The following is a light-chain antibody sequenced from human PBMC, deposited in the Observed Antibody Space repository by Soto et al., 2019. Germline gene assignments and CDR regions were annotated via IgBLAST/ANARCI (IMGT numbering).Light chain of an antibody. CDR1: QSVASN. V-gene: IGKV3-15*01. J-gene: IGKJ2*01. Sequence: EIVMTQSPASLSVSPGDGATLSCRASQSVASNVAWYQQKPGQGPRLLIHGASTRAAGVPARFSGSGSATDFPLTISSLQSEDFAVYYCQQYHNWPPQYTFGQGTKLQIK. CDR3: QQYHNWPPQYT. CDR2: GAS.